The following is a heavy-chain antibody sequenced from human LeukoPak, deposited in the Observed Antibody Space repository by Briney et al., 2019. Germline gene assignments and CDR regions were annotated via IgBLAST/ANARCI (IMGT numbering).Heavy chain of an antibody. CDR1: GGSISSSSYY. J-gene: IGHJ4*02. D-gene: IGHD2-21*02. V-gene: IGHV4-39*01. CDR2: IYYSGST. Sequence: SETLSLTCTVSGGSISSSSYYWGWIRQPPGKGLEWIGSIYYSGSTYYNPSLKSRVTISVDTSKNQFPLKLSSVTAADTAVYYCARTYCGGDCPIDYWGQGTLVTVPS. CDR3: ARTYCGGDCPIDY.